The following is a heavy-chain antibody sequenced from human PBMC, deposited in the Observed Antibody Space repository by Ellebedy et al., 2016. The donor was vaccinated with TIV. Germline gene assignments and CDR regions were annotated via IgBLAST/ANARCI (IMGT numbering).Heavy chain of an antibody. CDR1: GYTFTGHY. CDR2: INRDGGAT. Sequence: AASVKVSCKASGYTFTGHYIHWARQAPGQGLEWMGWINRDGGATRYPPKFQGRVTMTRDTSTSTAYMELSRLTSDDTAVYYCARDAYGGNSFDPWGQGTLVTVSS. CDR3: ARDAYGGNSFDP. J-gene: IGHJ5*02. V-gene: IGHV1-2*02. D-gene: IGHD1-14*01.